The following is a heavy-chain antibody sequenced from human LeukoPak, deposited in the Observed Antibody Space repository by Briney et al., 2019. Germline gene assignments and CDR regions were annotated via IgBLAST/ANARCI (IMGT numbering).Heavy chain of an antibody. J-gene: IGHJ3*02. Sequence: GGSLRLSCAGSGFTFSNYWMNWVRQAPGKGLEWVANIKQDGNEKYYVDSVKGRFTISRDNAKNSLDLQMNSMRAEDTAVYFCARDRYSGGYGGKFAFDIWGEGTMVIVSS. CDR3: ARDRYSGGYGGKFAFDI. V-gene: IGHV3-7*01. D-gene: IGHD1-26*01. CDR1: GFTFSNYW. CDR2: IKQDGNEK.